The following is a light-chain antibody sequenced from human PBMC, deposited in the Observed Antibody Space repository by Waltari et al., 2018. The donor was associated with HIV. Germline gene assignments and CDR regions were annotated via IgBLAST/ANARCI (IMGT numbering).Light chain of an antibody. J-gene: IGLJ3*02. Sequence: SYELTQPPSVSVSPGQTARIPCSGAALPKQYAYWYQQKPGQAPVLVIYKDSERPSGIPERFSGSSSGTTVTLTISGVQAEDEADYYCQSADSSGTLNWVFGGGTKLTVL. V-gene: IGLV3-25*03. CDR3: QSADSSGTLNWV. CDR2: KDS. CDR1: ALPKQY.